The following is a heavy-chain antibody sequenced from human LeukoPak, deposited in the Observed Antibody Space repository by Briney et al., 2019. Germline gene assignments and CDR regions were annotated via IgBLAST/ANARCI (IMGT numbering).Heavy chain of an antibody. CDR2: IYYSGST. CDR1: GGSISSYY. J-gene: IGHJ5*02. CDR3: ASQIPAADMGSFDP. V-gene: IGHV4-59*01. Sequence: SETLSLTCTVSGGSISSYYWSWIRQPPGKGLEWIGYIYYSGSTNYNPSLKSRVTISVDTSKNQFSLTLSSVTAADTAVYYCASQIPAADMGSFDPWGQGTLVTVSS. D-gene: IGHD2-2*01.